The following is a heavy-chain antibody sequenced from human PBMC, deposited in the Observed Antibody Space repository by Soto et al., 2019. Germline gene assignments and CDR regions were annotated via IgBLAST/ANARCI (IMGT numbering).Heavy chain of an antibody. CDR1: GYTFTGYY. V-gene: IGHV1-2*04. CDR2: INPNSGGT. J-gene: IGHJ4*02. CDR3: ARDHRAYSGYDGSFDY. Sequence: QVQLVQSGAEVKKPGASVKVSCKASGYTFTGYYMHWVRQAPGQGLEWMGWINPNSGGTNYAQKCQGWVTMTRDTSISTAYMELSRLRSDDTAVYYCARDHRAYSGYDGSFDYWGQGTLVTVSS. D-gene: IGHD5-12*01.